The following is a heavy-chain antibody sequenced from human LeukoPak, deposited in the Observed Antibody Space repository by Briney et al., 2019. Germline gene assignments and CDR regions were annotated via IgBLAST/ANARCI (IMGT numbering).Heavy chain of an antibody. CDR3: AKGDRDYYYYMDV. CDR2: ISGSGGST. Sequence: PGGTLRLSCAASGFTFSSYGMSWVRQAPGKGLEWVSAISGSGGSTYYADSVKGRFTISRDNSKNTLYLQMNSLRAEDTALYYCAKGDRDYYYYMDVWGKGTTVTVSS. V-gene: IGHV3-23*01. D-gene: IGHD2-21*02. CDR1: GFTFSSYG. J-gene: IGHJ6*03.